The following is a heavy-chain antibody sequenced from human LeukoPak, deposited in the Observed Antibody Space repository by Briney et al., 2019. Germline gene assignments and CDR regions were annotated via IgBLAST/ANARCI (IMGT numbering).Heavy chain of an antibody. CDR1: GYTFTRYD. CDR3: VRGGDWEQQLPGYYDY. CDR2: MNPRSGYA. V-gene: IGHV1-8*03. D-gene: IGHD6-13*01. J-gene: IGHJ4*01. Sequence: GASVKVSCKASGYTFTRYDISWVRQATGQGLEWMGWMNPRSGYAGYAQKFRGRVTITRNTSISTAYMELSSLRSEDTAVYYCVRGGDWEQQLPGYYDYCGHGTLVTVSS.